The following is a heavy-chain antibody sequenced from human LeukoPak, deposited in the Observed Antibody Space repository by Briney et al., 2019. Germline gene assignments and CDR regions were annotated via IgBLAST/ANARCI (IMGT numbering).Heavy chain of an antibody. CDR1: GFTFTNYG. J-gene: IGHJ4*02. V-gene: IGHV3-23*01. CDR3: ATLVVVDVGY. D-gene: IGHD2-15*01. Sequence: GGPLRLSCAASGFTFTNYGMSWVRQSPGKGLEWVSSISGGGGSTYYADSVKGRFTISRDNSKNTVFMQMNSLRTEDTAVYYCATLVVVDVGYWGQGTLVTVSS. CDR2: ISGGGGST.